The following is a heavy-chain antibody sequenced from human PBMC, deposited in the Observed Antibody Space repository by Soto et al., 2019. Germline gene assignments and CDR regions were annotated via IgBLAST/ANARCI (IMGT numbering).Heavy chain of an antibody. CDR3: ARDLDFRDGNISHLDY. CDR1: GGTFSSHV. Sequence: QVQLVQSGAEVKKPGSSVKVSCKASGGTFSSHVFNWVRQAPGQGLEWMGGIMPIIGTANYAQKFQGRVTITADESTSTAYMELSSLRSEDTAVYYCARDLDFRDGNISHLDYWGQGTLFTVSS. D-gene: IGHD3-3*01. V-gene: IGHV1-69*01. J-gene: IGHJ4*02. CDR2: IMPIIGTA.